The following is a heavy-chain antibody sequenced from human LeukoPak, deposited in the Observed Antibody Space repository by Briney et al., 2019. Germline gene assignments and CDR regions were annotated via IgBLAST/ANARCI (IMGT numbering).Heavy chain of an antibody. Sequence: PGRSLRLSCETSGFIFDDYALHWVRQAPGQGLEWVAGASRNSGSIGYADSVKGRFTISRDNVKNSLYLQMNSLRTEDTAFYYCSKGYSYGITYYFDFWGQGTLVTVSS. CDR2: ASRNSGSI. CDR3: SKGYSYGITYYFDF. D-gene: IGHD5-18*01. J-gene: IGHJ4*02. CDR1: GFIFDDYA. V-gene: IGHV3-9*01.